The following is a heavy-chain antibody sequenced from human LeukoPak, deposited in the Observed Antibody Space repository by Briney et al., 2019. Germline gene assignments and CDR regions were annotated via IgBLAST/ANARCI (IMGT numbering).Heavy chain of an antibody. CDR2: IYYSGST. CDR3: ASGTRYGYSSGWLYY. J-gene: IGHJ4*02. CDR1: GGSISSGDYY. D-gene: IGHD6-19*01. V-gene: IGHV4-30-4*08. Sequence: SETLSLTCTVSGGSISSGDYYWSWIRQPPGKGLEWIGYIYYSGSTYYNPSLKSRVTISVDTSKNQFSLKLSSVTAADTAVYYCASGTRYGYSSGWLYYWGQGTLVTVSS.